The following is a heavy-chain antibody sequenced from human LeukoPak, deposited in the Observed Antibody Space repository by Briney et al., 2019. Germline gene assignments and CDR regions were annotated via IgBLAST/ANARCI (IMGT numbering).Heavy chain of an antibody. J-gene: IGHJ4*02. CDR2: ISSSGSPI. Sequence: GGSLRLSCAASGFTFSSYSMNWVRQAPGKGLEWVSSISSSGSPIFYADSVKGRFSITRDNVKNSLYLEMNSLRDEDSAVYYFARDPGGSGYGFFDYWGLGTLVTVSS. D-gene: IGHD5-18*01. CDR3: ARDPGGSGYGFFDY. V-gene: IGHV3-48*02. CDR1: GFTFSSYS.